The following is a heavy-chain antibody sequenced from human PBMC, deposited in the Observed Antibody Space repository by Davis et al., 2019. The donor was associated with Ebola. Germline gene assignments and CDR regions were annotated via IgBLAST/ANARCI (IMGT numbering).Heavy chain of an antibody. J-gene: IGHJ4*02. CDR2: INPNSGGT. V-gene: IGHV1-2*06. Sequence: ASVPVSCKASGYTFTSYGITWVRQAPGQGLEWMGRINPNSGGTNYAQKFQGRVTMTRDTSISTAYMELSRLRSDDTAVYSCTREKLGGSSDYWGQGTLVTVSS. D-gene: IGHD6-6*01. CDR1: GYTFTSYG. CDR3: TREKLGGSSDY.